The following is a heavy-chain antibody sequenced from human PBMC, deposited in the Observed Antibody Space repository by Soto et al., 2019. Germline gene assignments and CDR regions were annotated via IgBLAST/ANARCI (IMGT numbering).Heavy chain of an antibody. J-gene: IGHJ4*02. CDR2: IGPESGAA. D-gene: IGHD5-12*01. CDR3: GRGRSGQIVVFY. CDR1: GYTFTGHY. Sequence: ASVKVSCKASGYTFTGHYIHWVRQAPEQGPEWMGEIGPESGAARFAQKFQGRVTMTRDMSITTVYMELNNLSPDDTAVYYCGRGRSGQIVVFYWGQGTPVTVSS. V-gene: IGHV1-2*02.